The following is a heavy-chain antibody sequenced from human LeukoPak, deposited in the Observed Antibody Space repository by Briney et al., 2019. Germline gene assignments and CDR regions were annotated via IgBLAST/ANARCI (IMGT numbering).Heavy chain of an antibody. D-gene: IGHD4-17*01. Sequence: SETLSLTCTVSGGSISSYYWRWIRQPPGKGLEGIGYIYYSGSSGCTNYNPALKSRVTISVDTSKNQFSLKLSSVTAADTAVYYCARGGTMSTVPLWGQGTLVTVSS. J-gene: IGHJ4*02. CDR2: IYYSGSSGCT. CDR3: ARGGTMSTVPL. CDR1: GGSISSYY. V-gene: IGHV4-59*08.